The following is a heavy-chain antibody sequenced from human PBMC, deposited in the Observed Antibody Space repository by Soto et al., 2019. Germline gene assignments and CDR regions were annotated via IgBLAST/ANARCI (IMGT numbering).Heavy chain of an antibody. D-gene: IGHD3-3*01. CDR2: IIPIFGTA. V-gene: IGHV1-69*12. CDR3: AREITIFGVVIQTYYGMDV. Sequence: QVQLVQSGAEVKKPGSSVKVSCKASGGTFSSYAISWVRQAPGQGLEWMGGIIPIFGTANYAQKFQGRVTMTVDESTSTAYMELSSRRSEDTAVYYCAREITIFGVVIQTYYGMDVWGQGTTVTVSS. CDR1: GGTFSSYA. J-gene: IGHJ6*02.